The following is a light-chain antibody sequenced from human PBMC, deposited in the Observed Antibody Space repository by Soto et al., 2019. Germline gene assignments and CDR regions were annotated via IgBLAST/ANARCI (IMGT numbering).Light chain of an antibody. CDR1: SSDVGGYNY. CDR2: DVS. V-gene: IGLV2-14*01. J-gene: IGLJ1*01. Sequence: QSALTQPASVSGSPGQSITISCTGTSSDVGGYNYVSRYQQHPGKAPKLMIYDVSNRPSGVSNRFSGSKSGITASLTISGLQAEDEADYYCSSYTSSSTLLYVFGTGTKVTVL. CDR3: SSYTSSSTLLYV.